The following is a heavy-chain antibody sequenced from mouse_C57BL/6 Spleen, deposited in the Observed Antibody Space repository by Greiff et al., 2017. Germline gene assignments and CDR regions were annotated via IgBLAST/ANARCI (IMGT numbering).Heavy chain of an antibody. D-gene: IGHD3-2*02. CDR2: IDPSDSYT. CDR3: AKDSSGYEEDFGY. CDR1: GYTFTSYW. J-gene: IGHJ2*01. Sequence: QVQLQQPGAELVKPGASVKLSCTASGYTFTSYWMQWVKQRPGQGLEWIGEIDPSDSYTNYTQKFKGKATLTVDPSSSTAYMQLSSLTSEDSAVYYCAKDSSGYEEDFGYWGQGTTLTVSS. V-gene: IGHV1-50*01.